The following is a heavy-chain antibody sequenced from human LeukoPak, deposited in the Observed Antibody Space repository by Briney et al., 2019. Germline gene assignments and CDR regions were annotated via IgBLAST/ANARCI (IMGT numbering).Heavy chain of an antibody. Sequence: PGGSLGLSCAASGFTFSRSAMHWVRQAPGKGLEWVAVISYDGSNKYYADSVTGRFTISRDNSKNTLYLQMNGLRAEDTAVYYCAKDDCGANCYALIDYWGQGTLVTVSS. CDR2: ISYDGSNK. D-gene: IGHD2-21*02. V-gene: IGHV3-30-3*01. CDR3: AKDDCGANCYALIDY. CDR1: GFTFSRSA. J-gene: IGHJ4*02.